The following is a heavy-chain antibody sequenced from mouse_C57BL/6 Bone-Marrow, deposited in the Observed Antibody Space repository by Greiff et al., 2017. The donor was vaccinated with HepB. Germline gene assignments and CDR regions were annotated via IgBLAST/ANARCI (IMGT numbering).Heavy chain of an antibody. D-gene: IGHD1-1*01. CDR3: ARPNYHYNGSSYYFDY. Sequence: EVQVVESGGGLVKPGGSLKLSCAASGFTFSDYGIHWVSQTPEKGLEWVAYISSGSGTSYYADTVKGRFTLTRDNAKSTLFLQLTSLRSEDTAMYYCARPNYHYNGSSYYFDYWGQGTTLTVSS. CDR1: GFTFSDYG. V-gene: IGHV5-17*01. J-gene: IGHJ2*01. CDR2: ISSGSGTS.